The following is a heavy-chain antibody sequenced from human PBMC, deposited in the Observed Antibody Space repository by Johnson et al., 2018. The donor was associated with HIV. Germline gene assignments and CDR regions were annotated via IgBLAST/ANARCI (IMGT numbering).Heavy chain of an antibody. J-gene: IGHJ3*02. CDR1: GFSFGTYA. CDR2: ISYDGLNK. V-gene: IGHV3-30*04. Sequence: QVQLVESGGGVVQPGRSLRLSCAASGFSFGTYAMHWVRQAPGKGLEWVAVISYDGLNKYYADSVKGRFTISRDNSKTTLYLQLNSLRAEDTAVYYCARVGSSWGRDAFDIWGQGTMVTVSS. CDR3: ARVGSSWGRDAFDI. D-gene: IGHD6-13*01.